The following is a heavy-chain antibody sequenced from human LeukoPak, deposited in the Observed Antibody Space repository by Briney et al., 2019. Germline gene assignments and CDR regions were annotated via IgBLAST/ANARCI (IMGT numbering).Heavy chain of an antibody. V-gene: IGHV1-69*04. CDR1: GYTFTSYA. Sequence: GASVKVSCKASGYTFTSYAMHWVRQAPGQGLEWMGRIIPILGIANYAQKFQGRVTITADKSTSTAYMELSSLRSEDTAVYYCARDGHSSSWYDYFDYWGQGSLVTVSS. J-gene: IGHJ4*02. D-gene: IGHD6-13*01. CDR3: ARDGHSSSWYDYFDY. CDR2: IIPILGIA.